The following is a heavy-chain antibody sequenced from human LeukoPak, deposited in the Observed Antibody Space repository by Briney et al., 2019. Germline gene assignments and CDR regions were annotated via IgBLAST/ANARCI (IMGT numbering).Heavy chain of an antibody. CDR1: GGSISSYY. D-gene: IGHD2-2*01. J-gene: IGHJ4*02. Sequence: SETLSLTCTVSGGSISSYYWSWIRQPPGKGLEWIGYIYYSGSTNYNPSLKSRVTISVDTSKDQFSLKLSSVTAADTAVYYCAREGYCSSTSCYGVDYWGQGTLVTVSS. V-gene: IGHV4-59*01. CDR2: IYYSGST. CDR3: AREGYCSSTSCYGVDY.